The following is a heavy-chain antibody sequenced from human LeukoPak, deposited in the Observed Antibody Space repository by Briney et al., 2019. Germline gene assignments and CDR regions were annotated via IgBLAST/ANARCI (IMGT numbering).Heavy chain of an antibody. Sequence: GGSLRLSCAASGFTFSNAWMSWVRQAPGKGLEWVSIIYSGGATFYADSVKGRFTISRESSKNTLWLQMNSLTAEDTAVYYCARLHYGVLTGPFDYWGQGTLVTVSS. CDR3: ARLHYGVLTGPFDY. CDR1: GFTFSNAW. D-gene: IGHD3-9*01. CDR2: IYSGGAT. J-gene: IGHJ4*02. V-gene: IGHV3-66*04.